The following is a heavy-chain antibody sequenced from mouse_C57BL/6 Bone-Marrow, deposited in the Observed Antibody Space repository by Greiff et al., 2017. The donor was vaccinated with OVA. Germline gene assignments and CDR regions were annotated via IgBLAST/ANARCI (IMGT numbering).Heavy chain of an antibody. CDR1: GYTFTDYN. CDR2: INPNNGGT. Sequence: EVQLQQSGPELVKPGASVKIPCKASGYTFTDYNMDWVKQSHGKSLEWIGDINPNNGGTIYNQKFKGKATLTVDKSSSTAYMELRSLTSEDTAVYYCARRIYYDYEDAIDYWGQGTSVTVSS. J-gene: IGHJ4*01. V-gene: IGHV1-18*01. CDR3: ARRIYYDYEDAIDY. D-gene: IGHD2-4*01.